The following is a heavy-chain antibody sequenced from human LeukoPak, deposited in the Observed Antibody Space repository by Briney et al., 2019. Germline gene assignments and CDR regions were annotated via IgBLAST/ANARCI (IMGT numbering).Heavy chain of an antibody. CDR1: GFTFSSYG. V-gene: IGHV3-33*01. CDR3: ARGDDSSGWTFDY. CDR2: MWYDGSNK. J-gene: IGHJ4*02. Sequence: GRSLRLSCAASGFTFSSYGMHWVRQAPGKGLEWVAVMWYDGSNKYYADSVKGRFTISKDNSKNTLYLQMNSLRAEDTAVYYCARGDDSSGWTFDYWGQGTLVTVSS. D-gene: IGHD6-19*01.